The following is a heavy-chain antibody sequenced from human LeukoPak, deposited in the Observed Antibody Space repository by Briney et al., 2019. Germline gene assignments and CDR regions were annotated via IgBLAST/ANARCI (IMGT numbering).Heavy chain of an antibody. CDR2: IYHSGST. Sequence: SETLSLTCTVSGYSISSGYYWGWIRQPPGKGLEWIEIIYHSGSTYYNPSLKSRVTISVDTSKNQFSLKLSSVTAADTAVYYCARRNNYYSFDYWGQGTLVTVSS. CDR1: GYSISSGYY. J-gene: IGHJ4*02. V-gene: IGHV4-38-2*02. CDR3: ARRNNYYSFDY. D-gene: IGHD3-22*01.